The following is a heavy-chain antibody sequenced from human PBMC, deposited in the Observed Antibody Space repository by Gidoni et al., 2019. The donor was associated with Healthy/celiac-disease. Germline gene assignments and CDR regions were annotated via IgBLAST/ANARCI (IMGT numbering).Heavy chain of an antibody. CDR3: ARDRWVIVAPNAFDI. CDR2: ISSSSSYI. D-gene: IGHD3-22*01. J-gene: IGHJ3*02. CDR1: GFTFSSYS. Sequence: EVQLVESGGGLVKPGGSLRLSCAASGFTFSSYSMNWVRQAPGKGLEWVSSISSSSSYIYYADSVKGRFTISRDNAKNSLYLQMNSLRAEDTAVYYCARDRWVIVAPNAFDIWGQGTMVTVSS. V-gene: IGHV3-21*01.